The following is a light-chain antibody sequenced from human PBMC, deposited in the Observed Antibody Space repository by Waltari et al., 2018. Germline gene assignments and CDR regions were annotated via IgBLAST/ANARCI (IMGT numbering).Light chain of an antibody. Sequence: PGERPTLSCRASQSVSRSLAWYQQKPGQAPRLLIYGASNRAAGIPDRFSGSGSGTDFSLTISRLEPEDFAVYYCQHYVRLPATFGQGTKVEIK. CDR2: GAS. V-gene: IGKV3-20*01. J-gene: IGKJ1*01. CDR1: QSVSRS. CDR3: QHYVRLPAT.